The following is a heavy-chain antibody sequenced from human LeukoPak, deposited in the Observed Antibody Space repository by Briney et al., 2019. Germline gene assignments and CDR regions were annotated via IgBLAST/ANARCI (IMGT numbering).Heavy chain of an antibody. D-gene: IGHD6-13*01. J-gene: IGHJ2*01. CDR1: GDSVSSSSAT. Sequence: SQTPSLTCAISGDSVSSSSATWNWRRQSPSRLLEWLGRTYYRSNWYDDYAVSVKSRITIRPDTSKNHFSLQLNSVTPEDTAVFYCARGSKGSSPYWYFDLWGRGTLVSVSS. CDR3: ARGSKGSSPYWYFDL. CDR2: TYYRSNWYD. V-gene: IGHV6-1*01.